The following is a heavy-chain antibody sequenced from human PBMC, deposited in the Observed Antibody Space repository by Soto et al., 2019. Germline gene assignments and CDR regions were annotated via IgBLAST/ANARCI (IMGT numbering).Heavy chain of an antibody. Sequence: QVQLQESGPGLVKPSETLSLTCTVSGGSVSSGSYYWSWIRQPPGKGLEWIGYIYYSGSTNYNPSLKRRDTLLEHTTKKYFSLKLSSVTAADTAVYYCARSGDFWSGYPLWGQGTLVTDSS. CDR2: IYYSGST. CDR3: ARSGDFWSGYPL. J-gene: IGHJ4*02. CDR1: GGSVSSGSYY. V-gene: IGHV4-61*03. D-gene: IGHD3-3*01.